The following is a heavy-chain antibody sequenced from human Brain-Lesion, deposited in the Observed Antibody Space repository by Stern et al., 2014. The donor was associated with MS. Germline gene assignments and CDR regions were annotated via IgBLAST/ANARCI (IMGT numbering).Heavy chain of an antibody. Sequence: QLQLQESGPGLVKPSQTLSLSCTVSGGSISSGGYYWSWIRQPAGKGLEWIGRIFNSGSTSYNPSLKSRATKAIDPSKTQFSRRRTPMTAADTAVYYCARGRVVPGFQYYATDVWGQGTTVIVSS. CDR1: GGSISSGGYY. D-gene: IGHD2-2*01. J-gene: IGHJ6*02. CDR3: ARGRVVPGFQYYATDV. V-gene: IGHV4-61*02. CDR2: IFNSGST.